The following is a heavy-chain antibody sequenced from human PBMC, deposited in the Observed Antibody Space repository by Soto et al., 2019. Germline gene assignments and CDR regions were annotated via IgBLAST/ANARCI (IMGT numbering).Heavy chain of an antibody. CDR1: GGSFSGYY. V-gene: IGHV4-34*01. CDR2: INHSGST. D-gene: IGHD3-22*01. J-gene: IGHJ4*02. Sequence: QVQLQQWGAGLLKPSETLSLTCAVYGGSFSGYYWSWIRQPPGKGLEWIGEINHSGSTNYNPSLKSRVTIPVDTSKNQFSLKLSSVTAADTAVYYCARDYYDSSGRPTIDYWGQGTLVTVSS. CDR3: ARDYYDSSGRPTIDY.